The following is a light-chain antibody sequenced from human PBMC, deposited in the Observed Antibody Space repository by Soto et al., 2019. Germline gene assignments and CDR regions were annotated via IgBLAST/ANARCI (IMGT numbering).Light chain of an antibody. Sequence: DIQMTQSPSSLSASVGDRVTITCRASQSITGYLNWYQQKPGKVPKLLIYAASTLQSGVPSRFSGSGSGTAFTLTLSSLQAEDSATYYCQQSFIAPWTFGQGTKVEIK. CDR3: QQSFIAPWT. V-gene: IGKV1-39*01. J-gene: IGKJ1*01. CDR2: AAS. CDR1: QSITGY.